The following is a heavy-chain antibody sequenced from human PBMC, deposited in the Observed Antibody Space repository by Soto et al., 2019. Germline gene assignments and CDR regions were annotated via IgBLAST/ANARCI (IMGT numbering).Heavy chain of an antibody. V-gene: IGHV1-46*01. CDR1: TYSFRDYY. D-gene: IGHD3-16*01. CDR3: AREVPGGYYFDS. Sequence: ASVKVSCKTSTYSFRDYYMHWVRQAPGQGLEWMGTINPYDGGTNYAQKVQGRVIMTRDTSTKTVYMEPTSLRSEDTAVYYCAREVPGGYYFDSWGRGTLVTVSS. J-gene: IGHJ4*02. CDR2: INPYDGGT.